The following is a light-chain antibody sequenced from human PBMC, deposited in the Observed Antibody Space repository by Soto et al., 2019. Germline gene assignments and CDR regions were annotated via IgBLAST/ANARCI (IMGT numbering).Light chain of an antibody. V-gene: IGKV1-5*03. CDR3: QRYDNYPYT. CDR1: QSSSSW. Sequence: DIQMTQSPSTLSASVGDRVTIICRASQSSSSWLAWYQQKPGQAPKLLIYKASNLESGVPSSFSGSGSGREFALPIISLQLDDFATCYCQRYDNYPYTFGQGTKLDIK. J-gene: IGKJ2*01. CDR2: KAS.